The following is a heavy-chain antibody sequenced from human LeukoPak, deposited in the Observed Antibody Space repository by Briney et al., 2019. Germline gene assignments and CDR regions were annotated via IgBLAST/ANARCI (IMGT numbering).Heavy chain of an antibody. V-gene: IGHV1-46*01. J-gene: IGHJ6*03. D-gene: IGHD3-16*02. Sequence: ASVKVSCKASGYTFTIYYIHWVRQAPGQGLEWMGLINPSGGSTNYAQKFQGRVTMTRDTSTSTVYMELSSLRSEDTAVYYCARDLLGYNYHYMDVWGKGTAVTVSS. CDR3: ARDLLGYNYHYMDV. CDR1: GYTFTIYY. CDR2: INPSGGST.